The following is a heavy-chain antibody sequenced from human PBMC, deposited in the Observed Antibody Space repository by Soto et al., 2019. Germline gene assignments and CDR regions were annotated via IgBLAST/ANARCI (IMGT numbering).Heavy chain of an antibody. D-gene: IGHD2-21*01. J-gene: IGHJ4*01. CDR3: ARTVEYDSIPYYYADF. CDR2: ISGYNGNT. V-gene: IGHV1-18*01. CDR1: GYTFNTYG. Sequence: VASVTVSCKASGYTFNTYGITWVRQAPGQGLEWMGWISGYNGNTNYAQTLQGRGTMTTDTSTSTAYLELRSLRSDDTAVYYCARTVEYDSIPYYYADFWGQGTLVTVSS.